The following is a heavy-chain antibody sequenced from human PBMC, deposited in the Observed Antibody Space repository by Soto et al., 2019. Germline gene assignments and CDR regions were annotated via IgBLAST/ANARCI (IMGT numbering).Heavy chain of an antibody. V-gene: IGHV4-39*01. CDR3: ARHGSN. J-gene: IGHJ4*02. CDR2: IYYSGIT. Sequence: SETLSLTCTVSGVSISNSSYYWGWIRRPPGKGLEWIGTIYYSGITYYNPSLKSRVTISVDTSKNQFSLKLTSVTAADTAVYYCARHGSNWGQGTLVTV. CDR1: GVSISNSSYY.